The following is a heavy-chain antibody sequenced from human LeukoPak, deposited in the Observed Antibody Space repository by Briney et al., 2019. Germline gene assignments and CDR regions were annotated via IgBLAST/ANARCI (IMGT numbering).Heavy chain of an antibody. J-gene: IGHJ1*01. CDR3: ARGGYSYEVVFGYCQH. Sequence: PSETLSLTCTVSGGSISSYYWSWIRQPPGKGLEWIGYIYYSGSTNYNPSLKSRVTISVDTSKNQFSLKLSSVTAADTAVYYCARGGYSYEVVFGYCQHWGQGTLVTVSS. CDR1: GGSISSYY. V-gene: IGHV4-59*01. CDR2: IYYSGST. D-gene: IGHD5-18*01.